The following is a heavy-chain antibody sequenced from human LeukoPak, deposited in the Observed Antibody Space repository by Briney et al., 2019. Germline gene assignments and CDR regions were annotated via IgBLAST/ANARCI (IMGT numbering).Heavy chain of an antibody. CDR2: ISAYNGNT. D-gene: IGHD3-10*01. J-gene: IGHJ6*02. V-gene: IGHV1-18*01. Sequence: GASVKVSCKASVYTFTSYGISWVRQAPGQGLEWMGWISAYNGNTNYAQKLQGRVTMTTDTSTSTAYMELRSLRSDDTAVYYCARRDYYGSGSRPNYYYYGMDVWGQGTTVTVSS. CDR3: ARRDYYGSGSRPNYYYYGMDV. CDR1: VYTFTSYG.